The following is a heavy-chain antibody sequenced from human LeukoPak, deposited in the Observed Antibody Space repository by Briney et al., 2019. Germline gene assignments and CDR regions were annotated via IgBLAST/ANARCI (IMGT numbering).Heavy chain of an antibody. Sequence: ASVKVSCKASGYTFTGYYMHWVRQAPGQGLEWMGWINPNSGGTNYARKFQGRVTMTRDTSISTAYMELSRLRPDDTAVYYCARDTKLRYFDWLFIDYWGQGTLVTVSS. CDR2: INPNSGGT. CDR3: ARDTKLRYFDWLFIDY. V-gene: IGHV1-2*02. J-gene: IGHJ4*02. CDR1: GYTFTGYY. D-gene: IGHD3-9*01.